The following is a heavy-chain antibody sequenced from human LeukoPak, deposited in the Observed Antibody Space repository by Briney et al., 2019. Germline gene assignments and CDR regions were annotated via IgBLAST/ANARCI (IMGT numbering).Heavy chain of an antibody. CDR3: AEETDHDYGDSKLPAELDY. V-gene: IGHV3-30*18. Sequence: GRSLRLSCAASGFTFSSYGMHWVRQAPGKGPEWVGVGSYDGSNKYHADSGKGRCSISRDNSKHTLYLKINSLRAESTAVYYWAEETDHDYGDSKLPAELDYWGQGNLVTVSS. CDR2: GSYDGSNK. CDR1: GFTFSSYG. D-gene: IGHD4-17*01. J-gene: IGHJ4*02.